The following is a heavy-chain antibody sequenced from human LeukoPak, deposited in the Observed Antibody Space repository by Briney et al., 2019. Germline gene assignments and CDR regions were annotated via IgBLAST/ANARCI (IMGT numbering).Heavy chain of an antibody. CDR1: GGSISSYY. CDR3: ARHTIPILTGYFDY. V-gene: IGHV4-59*08. J-gene: IGHJ4*02. Sequence: SETLSLTCTVSGGSISSYYWSWIPQRPGKGLEWFGYIYYSGSTNYNPSLKSRVTISVDTSKNQFSLKLSSVTAADTAVYYCARHTIPILTGYFDYWGQGTLVTVSS. D-gene: IGHD7-27*01. CDR2: IYYSGST.